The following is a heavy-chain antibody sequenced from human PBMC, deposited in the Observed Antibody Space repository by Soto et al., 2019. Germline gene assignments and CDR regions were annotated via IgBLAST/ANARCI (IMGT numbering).Heavy chain of an antibody. Sequence: PGGSLRLSCAASGFTFSDHYMDWVRQAPGKGLEWVGRTRNKANSYTTEYAASVKGRFTISRDDSKNSLYLQMNSLKTEDTAVYYCATGYSGYDPYYYYYGMDVWGQGATVTVSS. CDR3: ATGYSGYDPYYYYYGMDV. V-gene: IGHV3-72*01. D-gene: IGHD5-12*01. CDR1: GFTFSDHY. J-gene: IGHJ6*02. CDR2: TRNKANSYTT.